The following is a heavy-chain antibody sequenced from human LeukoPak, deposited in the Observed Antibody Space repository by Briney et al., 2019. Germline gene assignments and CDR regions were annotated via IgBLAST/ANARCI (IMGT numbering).Heavy chain of an antibody. CDR2: IYYSGST. CDR3: ASSYYYFSYAFDI. D-gene: IGHD3-10*01. J-gene: IGHJ3*02. V-gene: IGHV4-61*01. CDR1: GGSISSSSYY. Sequence: SETLSLTCTVSGGSISSSSYYWSWIRQPPGKGLEWIGYIYYSGSTNYNPSLKSRVTISVDTSKNQFSLKLSSVTAADTAVYYCASSYYYFSYAFDIWGQGTMVTVSS.